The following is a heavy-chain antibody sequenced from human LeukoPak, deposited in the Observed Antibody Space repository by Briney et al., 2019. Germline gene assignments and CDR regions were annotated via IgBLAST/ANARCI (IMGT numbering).Heavy chain of an antibody. V-gene: IGHV4-34*01. Sequence: SETLSLTCAVYGGSFSGYYWSWIRQPPGKGPEWIGEINHSGSTNYNPSLKSRVTISVDTSKNQFSLKLSSVTAADTAVYYCARGPYRSTSCYDNNWFDPWGQGTLVTVSS. CDR3: ARGPYRSTSCYDNNWFDP. D-gene: IGHD2-2*01. CDR1: GGSFSGYY. CDR2: INHSGST. J-gene: IGHJ5*02.